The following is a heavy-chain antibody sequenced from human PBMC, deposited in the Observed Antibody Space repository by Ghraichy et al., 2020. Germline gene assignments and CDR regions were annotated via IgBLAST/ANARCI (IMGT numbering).Heavy chain of an antibody. CDR3: AKELGLGVLLWFGELLSESYFDY. D-gene: IGHD3-10*01. CDR2: ISYDGSNK. CDR1: GFTFSSYG. J-gene: IGHJ4*02. V-gene: IGHV3-30*18. Sequence: GGSLRLTCAASGFTFSSYGMHWVRQAPGKGLEWVAVISYDGSNKYYADSVKGRFTISRDNSKNTLYLQMNSLRAEDTAVYYCAKELGLGVLLWFGELLSESYFDYWGQGTLVTVSS.